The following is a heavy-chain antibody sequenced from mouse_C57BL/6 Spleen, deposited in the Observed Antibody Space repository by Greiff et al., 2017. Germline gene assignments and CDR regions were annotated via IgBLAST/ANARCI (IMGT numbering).Heavy chain of an antibody. Sequence: QVQLKQPGAELVRPGSSVKLSCKASGYTFTSYWMHWVKQRPIQGLEWIGNIDPSDSETHYNQKFKDKATLTVDKSSSTAYMQLSSLTSEDSAVYYCAREGSTMVTAYWYFDVWGTGTTVTVSS. V-gene: IGHV1-52*01. D-gene: IGHD2-2*01. CDR3: AREGSTMVTAYWYFDV. CDR2: IDPSDSET. J-gene: IGHJ1*03. CDR1: GYTFTSYW.